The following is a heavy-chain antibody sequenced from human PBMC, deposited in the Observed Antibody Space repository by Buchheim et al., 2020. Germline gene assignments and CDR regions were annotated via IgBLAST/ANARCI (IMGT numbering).Heavy chain of an antibody. J-gene: IGHJ6*03. D-gene: IGHD3-10*01. CDR2: IWYDGSNK. Sequence: QVLLVESGGGVVQPGRSLRLSCAASGFTFSSYGMHWVRQAPGKGLEWVAVIWYDGSNKYYADSVKGRFTISRDNSKNTLYLQMNSLRAEDTAVYYCARNYGSGSYLHYYYMDVWGKGTT. CDR3: ARNYGSGSYLHYYYMDV. V-gene: IGHV3-33*01. CDR1: GFTFSSYG.